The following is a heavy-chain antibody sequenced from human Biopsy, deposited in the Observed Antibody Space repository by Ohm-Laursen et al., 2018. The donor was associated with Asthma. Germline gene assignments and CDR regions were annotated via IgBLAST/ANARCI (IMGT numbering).Heavy chain of an antibody. J-gene: IGHJ3*02. CDR3: ARAYGGSFFSGSFDI. V-gene: IGHV3-53*01. Sequence: SLRLSCAASGFTVSTNGMSWVRQPPGKGLEWVSVIYSGGGTYYADSVQGRVAISRDNSKNTLYLQMSSLRAEDTAVYYCARAYGGSFFSGSFDIWGQGTMVTVSS. D-gene: IGHD4-23*01. CDR1: GFTVSTNG. CDR2: IYSGGGT.